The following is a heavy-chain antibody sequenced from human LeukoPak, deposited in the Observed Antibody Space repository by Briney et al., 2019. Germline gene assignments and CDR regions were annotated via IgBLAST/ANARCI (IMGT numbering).Heavy chain of an antibody. CDR3: ARDLDGSGSYYTDY. CDR1: AYTFSNYG. J-gene: IGHJ4*02. Sequence: ASVKVSCKTSAYTFSNYGFNWVRQAPGQGLEWMGWISAYNGNTKYAQRFQGRFTMTTDTFTSTAYMELRSLTSDDTAVYYCARDLDGSGSYYTDYWGQGTLVTVSS. CDR2: ISAYNGNT. V-gene: IGHV1-18*01. D-gene: IGHD3-10*01.